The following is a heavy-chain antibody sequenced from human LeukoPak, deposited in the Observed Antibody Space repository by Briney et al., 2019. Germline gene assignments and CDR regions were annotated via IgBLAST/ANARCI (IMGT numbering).Heavy chain of an antibody. CDR2: ISSNGGST. CDR3: ARWRHSSGYYYDD. Sequence: GGSLLLSCAASGFTFSSYTMHWVRQAPGKGLEYVSAISSNGGSTYYANSVKGRFTISRDNSKNTLYLQMGSLRAEDMAVYYCARWRHSSGYYYDDWGQGTLVTVSS. V-gene: IGHV3-64*01. D-gene: IGHD3-22*01. CDR1: GFTFSSYT. J-gene: IGHJ4*02.